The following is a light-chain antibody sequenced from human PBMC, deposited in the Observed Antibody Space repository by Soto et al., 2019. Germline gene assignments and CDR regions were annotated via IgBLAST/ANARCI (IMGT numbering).Light chain of an antibody. J-gene: IGKJ5*01. Sequence: DSRSTQSPSLLSASIGDRVTITCRASHDISTFLAWYQQKPGKAPKLLIYEASTLQSGVPSRFSGSGSGTEFTLTISGLLPEDFAAYHCQQLYTLPFTFGQGTRLEIK. CDR2: EAS. CDR3: QQLYTLPFT. CDR1: HDISTF. V-gene: IGKV1-9*01.